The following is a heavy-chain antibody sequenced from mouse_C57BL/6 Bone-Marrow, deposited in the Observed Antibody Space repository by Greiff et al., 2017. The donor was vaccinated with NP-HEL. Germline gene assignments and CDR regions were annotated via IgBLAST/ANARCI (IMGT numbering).Heavy chain of an antibody. CDR3: ARCKLRRDFDY. CDR1: GYTFTSYW. CDR2: IDPSDSYT. D-gene: IGHD1-2*01. V-gene: IGHV1-69*01. J-gene: IGHJ2*01. Sequence: VQLQQPGAELVMPGASVKLSCKASGYTFTSYWMHWVKQRPGQGLEWIGEIDPSDSYTNYNQKFKGKSKLTVGKSSSRAYRQLSSLTSEDSAVYYCARCKLRRDFDYWGQGTTRTVSS.